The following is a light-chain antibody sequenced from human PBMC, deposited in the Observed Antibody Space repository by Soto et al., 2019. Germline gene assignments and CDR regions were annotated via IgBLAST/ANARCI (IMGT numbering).Light chain of an antibody. CDR1: QSVSSY. CDR3: QQRSNWPT. V-gene: IGKV3-11*01. CDR2: DAS. Sequence: EIVLTQSPATLSLSPGERATLSCRASQSVSSYLAWYQQKPGQAPRLLIYDASNRATGIPARFSGSGSGTVFPLTISSLEPEDFAVYYFQQRSNWPTFGGGTKVEIK. J-gene: IGKJ4*01.